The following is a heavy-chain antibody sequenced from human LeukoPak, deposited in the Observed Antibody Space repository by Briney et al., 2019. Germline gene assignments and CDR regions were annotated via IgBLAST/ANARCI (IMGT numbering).Heavy chain of an antibody. Sequence: SETLSLTCTVSGGSISSYYWSWIRQPPGKGLEWIGYIYYSGSTNYNPSLKSRVTISVDTSKNQFSLRLSSVTAADTAVYYCARVEMATIQAFDIWGQGTMVTVSS. CDR2: IYYSGST. CDR3: ARVEMATIQAFDI. V-gene: IGHV4-59*01. CDR1: GGSISSYY. J-gene: IGHJ3*02. D-gene: IGHD5-24*01.